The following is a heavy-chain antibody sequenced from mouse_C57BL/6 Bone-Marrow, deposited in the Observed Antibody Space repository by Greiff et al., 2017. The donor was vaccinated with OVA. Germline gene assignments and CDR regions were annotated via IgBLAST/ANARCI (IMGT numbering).Heavy chain of an antibody. V-gene: IGHV1-54*01. D-gene: IGHD2-4*01. CDR1: GYAFTNYL. Sequence: QVQLKESGAELVRPGTSVKVSCKASGYAFTNYLIEWVKQRPGQGLEWIGVINPGSGGTNYNEKFKGKATLTADKSSSTAYMQLSRLTSEDSAVYFCARVYDYDGGPWFAYWGQGTLVTVSA. CDR2: INPGSGGT. CDR3: ARVYDYDGGPWFAY. J-gene: IGHJ3*01.